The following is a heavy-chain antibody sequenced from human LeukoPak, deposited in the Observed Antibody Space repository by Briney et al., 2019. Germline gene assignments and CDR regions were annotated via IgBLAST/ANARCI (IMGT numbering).Heavy chain of an antibody. CDR2: ISSSGSTI. Sequence: GGSLRLSCAASGFTFSSYEMNWVRQAPGKGLEWVSYISSSGSTIYYADSVKGRFTISRDNAKNSLYLQMNSLRAEDTAVYYCANFLGCSSTSCYRAYDYWGQGTLVTVSS. D-gene: IGHD2-2*01. CDR1: GFTFSSYE. V-gene: IGHV3-48*03. CDR3: ANFLGCSSTSCYRAYDY. J-gene: IGHJ4*02.